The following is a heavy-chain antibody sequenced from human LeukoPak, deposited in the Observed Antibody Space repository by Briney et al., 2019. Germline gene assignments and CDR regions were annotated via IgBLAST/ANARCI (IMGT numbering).Heavy chain of an antibody. CDR3: ARRVYGDRGRLLDY. Sequence: SETLSLTCTVSGGSISSYYWSWVRQPPGKGLEWIGFVYYTGSTNYSPSLKSRVTISVDTSKNQFSLKLSSVTAADTAVYYCARRVYGDRGRLLDYWGQGILVTVSS. V-gene: IGHV4-59*12. D-gene: IGHD4-17*01. CDR1: GGSISSYY. J-gene: IGHJ4*02. CDR2: VYYTGST.